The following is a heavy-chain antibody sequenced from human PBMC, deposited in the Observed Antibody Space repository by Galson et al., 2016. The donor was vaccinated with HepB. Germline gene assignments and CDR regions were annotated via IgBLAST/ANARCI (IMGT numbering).Heavy chain of an antibody. V-gene: IGHV3-7*01. CDR1: GFTFSDYA. Sequence: SLRLSCAASGFTFSDYAMNGVRRAPGKGLEWVANINRDGSPKSYADSVKGRFTVSRDNAKNSLYLQMNSLRAEDTAVYYCARVWGVVTAKTADAFDIWGQGTMVTVSS. CDR3: ARVWGVVTAKTADAFDI. D-gene: IGHD2-21*02. J-gene: IGHJ3*02. CDR2: INRDGSPK.